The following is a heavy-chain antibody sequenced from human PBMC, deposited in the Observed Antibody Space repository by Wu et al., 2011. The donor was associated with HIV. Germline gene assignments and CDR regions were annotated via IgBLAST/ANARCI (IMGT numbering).Heavy chain of an antibody. V-gene: IGHV1-18*01. Sequence: QVQLVQSGAEVKKPGASVKVSCKASGYTFTSYGISWVRQAPGQGLEWMGWISAYNGDTNYAQKLQDRVTMTTDTSTSTAYMELRSLRSDDTAVYYCAREGGELRWPGGHFTTTYYVHGYVWGRGTTVTVSS. J-gene: IGHJ6*04. CDR2: ISAYNGDT. D-gene: IGHD4-23*01. CDR3: AREGGELRWPGGHFTTTYYVHGYV. CDR1: GYTFTSYG.